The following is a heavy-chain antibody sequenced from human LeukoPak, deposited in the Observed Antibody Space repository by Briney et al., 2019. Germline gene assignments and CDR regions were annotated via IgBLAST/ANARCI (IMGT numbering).Heavy chain of an antibody. CDR3: ARGRITISGVVRNWFDP. D-gene: IGHD3-3*01. Sequence: PSETLSLTCAVYGGSFSGYYWSWIRQPPGKGLEWIGEINHSGSTNYNPSLKSRVTISVDTSKNQFSLKLSSVTAADTAVYYCARGRITISGVVRNWFDPWGQGTLVTVSS. CDR2: INHSGST. V-gene: IGHV4-34*01. CDR1: GGSFSGYY. J-gene: IGHJ5*02.